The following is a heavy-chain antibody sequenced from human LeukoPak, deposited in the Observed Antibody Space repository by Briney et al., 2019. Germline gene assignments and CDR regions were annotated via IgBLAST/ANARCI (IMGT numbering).Heavy chain of an antibody. Sequence: GGSLRLSCAPSGFTFSRHGMHWVRQVPGKGLEWVAIISNDGSRKYYAHSVEGRFTISRDNSKNTLYPQMDSLRAEDTAVYYCARDRAWNYFDYWGQGTLVTVSS. J-gene: IGHJ4*02. CDR1: GFTFSRHG. CDR3: ARDRAWNYFDY. CDR2: ISNDGSRK. D-gene: IGHD3-3*01. V-gene: IGHV3-30*03.